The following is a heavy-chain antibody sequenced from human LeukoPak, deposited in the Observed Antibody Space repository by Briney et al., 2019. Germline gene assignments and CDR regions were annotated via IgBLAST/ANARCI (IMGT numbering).Heavy chain of an antibody. CDR2: IGSVSSGETI. D-gene: IGHD6-13*01. CDR3: ARDMGYSSSWTDFDY. J-gene: IGHJ4*02. Sequence: GGSLRLSCAASGFSFSNYNMNWVRQAPGKGLEWVSYIGSVSSGETIYYADSVKGRFTISRDSAKNSLYLQMNSLRAEDTAVYYCARDMGYSSSWTDFDYWGQGTLVTVSS. CDR1: GFSFSNYN. V-gene: IGHV3-48*01.